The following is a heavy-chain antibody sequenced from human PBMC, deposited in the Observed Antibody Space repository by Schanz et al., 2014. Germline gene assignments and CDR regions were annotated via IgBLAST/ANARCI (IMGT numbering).Heavy chain of an antibody. CDR1: GFTLSNSD. CDR2: IGYLGDT. Sequence: EVQLVESGGGLVQPGGSLRLSCAASGFTLSNSDMHWVRQGTGKGLEWVSTIGYLGDTYYPDSVKGRFTVSRDSGQNSLYLQMNSLRAGDTAVYYCARDGDRFYHNYYMDVWDKGTTVTVSS. J-gene: IGHJ6*03. CDR3: ARDGDRFYHNYYMDV. D-gene: IGHD4-17*01. V-gene: IGHV3-13*01.